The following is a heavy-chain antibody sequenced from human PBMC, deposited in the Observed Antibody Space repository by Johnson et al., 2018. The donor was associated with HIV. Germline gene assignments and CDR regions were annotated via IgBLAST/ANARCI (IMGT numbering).Heavy chain of an antibody. Sequence: VPLVESGGGVVRPGGSLRLSCAASGFTFDDYGMSWVRQAPGKGLEWVSGINWNGGSTGYADSVKGRFTISRDNSKNTLYLQMNSLRAEDTAVYYCVRRIAVDDAFDIWGQGTMVTVSS. CDR1: GFTFDDYG. D-gene: IGHD6-19*01. V-gene: IGHV3-20*04. CDR3: VRRIAVDDAFDI. CDR2: INWNGGST. J-gene: IGHJ3*02.